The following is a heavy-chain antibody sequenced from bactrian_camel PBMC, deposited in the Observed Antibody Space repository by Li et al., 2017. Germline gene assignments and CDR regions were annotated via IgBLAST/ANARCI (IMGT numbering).Heavy chain of an antibody. J-gene: IGHJ6*01. D-gene: IGHD3*01. CDR2: INADSSRT. V-gene: IGHV3S42*01. CDR3: LKRDRDCLERYCWFGN. Sequence: VQLVESGGGLVQPGGSLRLSCAASGFTLSSYTMSWVRQAPGKGLEWVSTINADSSRTWYLKSVEGRFTISRDNAKNTLYLQLNSLKTEDTAMYYCLKRDRDCLERYCWFGNWGQGTQVTVS. CDR1: GFTLSSYT.